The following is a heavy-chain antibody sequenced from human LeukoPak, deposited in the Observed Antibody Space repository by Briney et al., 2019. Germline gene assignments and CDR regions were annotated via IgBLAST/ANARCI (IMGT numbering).Heavy chain of an antibody. CDR2: MNPNSGNT. V-gene: IGHV1-8*01. CDR1: GYTFTSYD. Sequence: ASVKVSCKASGYTFTSYDINWVRQATGQGLEWMGWMNPNSGNTGYAQKFQGRVTMTRNSSISTAYMELSSLRSDDTAVYYCVRAVCSTSCYLFDYWGQGTLVTVSS. CDR3: VRAVCSTSCYLFDY. D-gene: IGHD2-2*01. J-gene: IGHJ4*02.